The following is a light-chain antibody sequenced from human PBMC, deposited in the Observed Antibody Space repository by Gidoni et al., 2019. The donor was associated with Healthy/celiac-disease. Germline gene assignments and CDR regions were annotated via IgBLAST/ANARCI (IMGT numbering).Light chain of an antibody. CDR3: QQNGSSLWT. Sequence: EIVLTQSPGTLSLSPGERATLSCRDSQSVSSSYLAWYQQKPGQAPRLLIYGASSRATGIPDRFSGSGSGTDFTLTISRLEPEDFAVYYCQQNGSSLWTFXXXTKVEIK. V-gene: IGKV3-20*01. CDR1: QSVSSSY. J-gene: IGKJ1*01. CDR2: GAS.